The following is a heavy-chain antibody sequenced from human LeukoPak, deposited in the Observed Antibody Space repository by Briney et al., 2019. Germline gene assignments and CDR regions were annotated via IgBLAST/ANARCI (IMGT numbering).Heavy chain of an antibody. J-gene: IGHJ4*02. CDR1: GGSISNYY. Sequence: SETLSLTCTVSGGSISNYYWSWIRQPPGKGLEWIGYISYSGSTNYNPSLKSRVTISVDTSKNQFSLKLRSVTAADTAVYYCARGRGEFEWWGQGTLVTVSS. CDR2: ISYSGST. D-gene: IGHD3-10*01. V-gene: IGHV4-59*01. CDR3: ARGRGEFEW.